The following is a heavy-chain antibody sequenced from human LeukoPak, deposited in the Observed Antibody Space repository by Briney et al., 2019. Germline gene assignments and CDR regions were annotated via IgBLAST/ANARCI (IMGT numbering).Heavy chain of an antibody. V-gene: IGHV1-2*02. CDR2: INPNSGGT. Sequence: ASVKVSCKASGYTFTGYYMHWVRQAPGQRLEWMGWINPNSGGTNYAQRFQGRVTMTRDTSISTAYMELSRLRSDDTAVYYCARDPSYCSGGSCYRNKQYNWFDPWGQGTLVTVSS. CDR1: GYTFTGYY. D-gene: IGHD2-15*01. J-gene: IGHJ5*02. CDR3: ARDPSYCSGGSCYRNKQYNWFDP.